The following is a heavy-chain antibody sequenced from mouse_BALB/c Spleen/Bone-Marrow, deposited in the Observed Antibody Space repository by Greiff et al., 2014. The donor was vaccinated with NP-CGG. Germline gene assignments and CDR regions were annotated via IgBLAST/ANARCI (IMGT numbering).Heavy chain of an antibody. CDR1: GYTFTSYW. D-gene: IGHD1-1*01. V-gene: IGHV1-69*02. CDR3: TREGYYGSSYVDY. CDR2: IYPSDSYT. J-gene: IGHJ2*01. Sequence: QVQLKQSGAELVRPGASVKLSCKASGYTFTSYWINWVKQRPGQGLEWIGNIYPSDSYTNYNQKFKDKATLTVDKSSSTAYVQLSSPTSEDSAVYYCTREGYYGSSYVDYWGQGTTLTVSS.